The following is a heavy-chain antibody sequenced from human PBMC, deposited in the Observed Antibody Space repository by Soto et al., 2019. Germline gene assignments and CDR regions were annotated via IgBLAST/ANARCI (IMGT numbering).Heavy chain of an antibody. CDR1: GGSFSGYY. CDR3: ARSSAHGVDWFDP. J-gene: IGHJ5*02. Sequence: QSQTLSLTCAVYGGSFSGYYWSWIRQPPGKGLEWIGEINHSGSTNYNPSLKSRVTISVDTSKNQFSLKLSSVTAADTAVYYCARSSAHGVDWFDPWGQGTLVTVSS. D-gene: IGHD3-10*01. V-gene: IGHV4-34*01. CDR2: INHSGST.